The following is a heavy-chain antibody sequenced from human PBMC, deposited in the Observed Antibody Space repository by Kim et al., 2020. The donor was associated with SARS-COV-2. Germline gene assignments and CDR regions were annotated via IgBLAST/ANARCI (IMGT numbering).Heavy chain of an antibody. V-gene: IGHV3-30*04. CDR3: ARGPQKVGAVGI. CDR2: ISYDGSNK. CDR1: GFTFSSYA. D-gene: IGHD1-26*01. J-gene: IGHJ3*02. Sequence: GGSLRLSCAASGFTFSSYAMHWVRQAPGKGLEWVAVISYDGSNKYYADSVKGRFTISRDNSKNTLYLQMNSLRAEDTAVYYCARGPQKVGAVGIWGQGTMVTVSS.